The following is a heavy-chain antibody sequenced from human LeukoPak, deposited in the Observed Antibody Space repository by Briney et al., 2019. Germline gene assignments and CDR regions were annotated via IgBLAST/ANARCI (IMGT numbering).Heavy chain of an antibody. Sequence: PSETLSLTCTVSGGSISSYYWSWIRQPPGKGLEWIGYIYYSGSTNYNPSLKSRVTISVDTSKNQFSLKLSSVTAADTAVYYCVRDKTTSGWYLGFDYWGQGTLVTVSS. CDR1: GGSISSYY. D-gene: IGHD6-19*01. CDR3: VRDKTTSGWYLGFDY. V-gene: IGHV4-59*01. J-gene: IGHJ4*02. CDR2: IYYSGST.